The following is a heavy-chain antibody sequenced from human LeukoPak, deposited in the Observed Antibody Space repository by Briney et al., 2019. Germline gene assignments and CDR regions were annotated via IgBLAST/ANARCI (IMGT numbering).Heavy chain of an antibody. D-gene: IGHD3-10*01. J-gene: IGHJ4*02. V-gene: IGHV4-31*03. Sequence: SETLSLTCTVSGSSISSGGYYWSWMRQHPGKGLEWIGYIYYSGSTYYNPSLKSRVTISVDTSKNQFSLKLSSVTAADTAVYYCARAGGGWHRMVRGPSHFDYWGQGTLVTVSS. CDR1: GSSISSGGYY. CDR2: IYYSGST. CDR3: ARAGGGWHRMVRGPSHFDY.